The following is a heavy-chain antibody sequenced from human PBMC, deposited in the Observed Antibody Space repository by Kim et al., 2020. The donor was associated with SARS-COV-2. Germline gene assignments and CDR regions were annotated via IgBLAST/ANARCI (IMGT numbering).Heavy chain of an antibody. V-gene: IGHV3-21*01. D-gene: IGHD3-3*01. Sequence: GGSLRLSCAASGFTFSSYSMNWVRQAPGKGLEWVSSISSSSSYIYYADSVKGRFTISRDNAKNSLYLQMNSLRAEDTAVYYCARVLELRFLEWLSSDNVEAGGAGDFDYWGQGTLVTVSS. J-gene: IGHJ4*02. CDR1: GFTFSSYS. CDR2: ISSSSSYI. CDR3: ARVLELRFLEWLSSDNVEAGGAGDFDY.